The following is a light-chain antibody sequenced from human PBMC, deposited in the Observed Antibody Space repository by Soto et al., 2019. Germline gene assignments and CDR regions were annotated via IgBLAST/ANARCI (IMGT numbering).Light chain of an antibody. J-gene: IGKJ5*01. V-gene: IGKV3-15*01. CDR2: YAS. Sequence: EIMMTQSPATLSVSPGERATLSCRASQRVRNNLAWYQQKPGQAPRLLIYYASTRATGIPARFSGSGSGTEFTLTISRRQSEDFALYYCQQYNNWPPITFGQGTRLEIK. CDR1: QRVRNN. CDR3: QQYNNWPPIT.